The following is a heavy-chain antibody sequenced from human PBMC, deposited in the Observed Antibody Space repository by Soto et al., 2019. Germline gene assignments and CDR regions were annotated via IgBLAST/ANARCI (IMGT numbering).Heavy chain of an antibody. D-gene: IGHD3-3*01. Sequence: PSETLSLTCTVSGCSISSYYWSWIRQPPGKGLEWIGYIYYSGSTNYNPSLKSRVTISVDTSKNQFSLKLSSVTAADTAVYYCARHSTIFGVVIMYDFDYWGQGTLVTVSS. V-gene: IGHV4-59*08. CDR3: ARHSTIFGVVIMYDFDY. CDR2: IYYSGST. CDR1: GCSISSYY. J-gene: IGHJ4*02.